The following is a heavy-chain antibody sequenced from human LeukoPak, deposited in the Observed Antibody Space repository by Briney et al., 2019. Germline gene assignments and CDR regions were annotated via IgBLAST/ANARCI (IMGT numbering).Heavy chain of an antibody. CDR2: INPNTGGT. CDR3: ARVADCGGDCYPKAFDI. V-gene: IGHV1-2*02. CDR1: GGTFSSYA. J-gene: IGHJ3*02. D-gene: IGHD2-21*02. Sequence: ASVKVSCKASGGTFSSYAISWVRQAPGQGLEWMGWINPNTGGTNFAQKFQGRVSMTKDTSLSIVYMEVNFLISDDTAVFYCARVADCGGDCYPKAFDIWGQGTVVTVSS.